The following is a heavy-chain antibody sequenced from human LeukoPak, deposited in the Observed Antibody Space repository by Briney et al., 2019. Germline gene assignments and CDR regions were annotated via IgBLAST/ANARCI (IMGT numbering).Heavy chain of an antibody. J-gene: IGHJ4*02. D-gene: IGHD1-26*01. CDR2: IYSGGST. V-gene: IGHV3-53*04. CDR1: GFTFSDYA. CDR3: AKIVGARGPFDY. Sequence: GGSLRLSCAASGFTFSDYAIHWVRQAPGKGLEWVSVIYSGGSTYYADSVKGRFTISRHNSKNTLYLQMNSLRAEDTAVYYCAKIVGARGPFDYWGQGTLVTVSS.